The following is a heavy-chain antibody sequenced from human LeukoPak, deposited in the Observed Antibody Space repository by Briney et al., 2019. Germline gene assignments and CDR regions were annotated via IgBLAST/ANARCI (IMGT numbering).Heavy chain of an antibody. CDR1: GGSISSSSYY. Sequence: SETLSLTCTVSGGSISSSSYYWGWIRQPPGKGLEWIGSIYYSGSTYYNPSLKSRVTISVDTSKKQFSLKLSSVTAADTAVYYCARERQKSYYYDSSGLGPGAFDIWGQGTMVTVSS. D-gene: IGHD3-22*01. CDR2: IYYSGST. V-gene: IGHV4-39*07. CDR3: ARERQKSYYYDSSGLGPGAFDI. J-gene: IGHJ3*02.